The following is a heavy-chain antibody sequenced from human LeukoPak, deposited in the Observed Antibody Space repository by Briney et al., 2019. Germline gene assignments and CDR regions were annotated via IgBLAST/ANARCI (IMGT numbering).Heavy chain of an antibody. Sequence: PSETLSLTCSVSGDSVSSYYWNWIRQPPGKGLDWIGHVYYSGSANYKPSLESRVTISLDTSKNQFSLKLSSVTAADTPVYYCARRRDGYNYNYFDYWGQGTLVTVSS. CDR3: ARRRDGYNYNYFDY. CDR2: VYYSGSA. CDR1: GDSVSSYY. J-gene: IGHJ4*02. D-gene: IGHD5-24*01. V-gene: IGHV4-59*08.